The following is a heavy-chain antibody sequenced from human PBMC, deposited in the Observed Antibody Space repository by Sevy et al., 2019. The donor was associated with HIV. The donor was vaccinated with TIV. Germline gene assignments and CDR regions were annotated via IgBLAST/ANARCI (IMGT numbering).Heavy chain of an antibody. CDR2: ISAYNGNT. CDR1: GYTFTSYG. V-gene: IGHV1-18*04. Sequence: ASVKVSCKASGYTFTSYGISWVRQAPGQGLEWMGWISAYNGNTNYAQKLQGRVTMTTDTSTSTAYMELRSLRSDDTAVYYCAREWVSPGPLIDNFALDVWGQGTTVTVSS. J-gene: IGHJ6*02. D-gene: IGHD1-1*01. CDR3: AREWVSPGPLIDNFALDV.